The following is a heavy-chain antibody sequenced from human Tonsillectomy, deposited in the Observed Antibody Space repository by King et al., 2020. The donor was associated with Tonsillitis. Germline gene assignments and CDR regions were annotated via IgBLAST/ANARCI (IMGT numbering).Heavy chain of an antibody. V-gene: IGHV4-59*01. Sequence: VQLQESGPGLVKPSETLSLTCTVSGGSINSYYWGWIRQPPGRGLERIGYIYFSGSTKYNPSLKSRLTISVDTSKNQFSLKLSSVTAADTAVYYCARFNDWFDSWGQGTLVTVSS. CDR1: GGSINSYY. D-gene: IGHD2-8*01. CDR2: IYFSGST. J-gene: IGHJ5*01. CDR3: ARFNDWFDS.